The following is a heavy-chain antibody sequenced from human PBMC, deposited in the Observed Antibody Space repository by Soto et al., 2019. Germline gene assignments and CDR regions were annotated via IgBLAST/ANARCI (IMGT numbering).Heavy chain of an antibody. CDR2: IYYSGST. J-gene: IGHJ4*02. V-gene: IGHV4-39*01. CDR3: ARPGNYGSGSYLYYLDY. D-gene: IGHD3-10*01. CDR1: GGSISSSSYY. Sequence: SETLSLTCTVSGGSISSSSYYWGWIRQPPGKGLEWIGSIYYSGSTYYNPSLKSRVTISVDTSKNQFSLKLSSVTAADTAVYYCARPGNYGSGSYLYYLDYWGQGTLITVSS.